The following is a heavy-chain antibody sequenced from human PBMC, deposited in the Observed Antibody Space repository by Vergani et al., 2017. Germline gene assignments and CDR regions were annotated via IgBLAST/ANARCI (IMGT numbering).Heavy chain of an antibody. D-gene: IGHD3-10*01. CDR2: INAGNGNT. J-gene: IGHJ4*02. V-gene: IGHV1-3*01. CDR1: GYTFTSYA. CDR3: ARLFYGSGSYAPIDY. Sequence: QVQLVQSGAEVKKPGASVKVSCKASGYTFTSYAMHWVRQAPGQRLEWMGWINAGNGNTKYSQKFQGRVTITRDTSASTAYMELSSLRSEDTAVYYCARLFYGSGSYAPIDYWGQGTLVTVSS.